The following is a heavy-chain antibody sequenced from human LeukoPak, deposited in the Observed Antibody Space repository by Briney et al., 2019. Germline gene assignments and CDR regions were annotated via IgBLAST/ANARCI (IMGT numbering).Heavy chain of an antibody. Sequence: GESLKISCKGSGYSFTSYWISWVRQMPGKGLGWMGRIDPSDSYTNYSPSFQGHVTISADKSISTAYLQWSSLKASDTAMYYCARFQYCSGGSCYNYFDYWGQGTLVTVSS. CDR2: IDPSDSYT. CDR3: ARFQYCSGGSCYNYFDY. CDR1: GYSFTSYW. J-gene: IGHJ4*02. V-gene: IGHV5-10-1*01. D-gene: IGHD2-15*01.